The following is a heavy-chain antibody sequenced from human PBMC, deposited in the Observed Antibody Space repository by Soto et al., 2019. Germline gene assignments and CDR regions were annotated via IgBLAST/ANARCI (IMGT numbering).Heavy chain of an antibody. J-gene: IGHJ5*02. Sequence: SETLFLTCAVSGASIGSGGWWSWVRQPPGKGLEWIAEIFHDGNTNYSPSLRSRVTISVDKSQNQFSLNVYSVTAADTAVYYCARHEGWTGPDQWGQGTLVTVSS. CDR1: GASIGSGGW. CDR3: ARHEGWTGPDQ. V-gene: IGHV4-4*02. CDR2: IFHDGNT. D-gene: IGHD2-8*02.